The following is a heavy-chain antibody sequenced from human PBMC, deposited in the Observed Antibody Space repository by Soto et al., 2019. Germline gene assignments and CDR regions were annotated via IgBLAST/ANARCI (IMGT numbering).Heavy chain of an antibody. CDR2: IKQDGSEK. CDR1: AFTFSSYW. V-gene: IGHV3-7*03. Sequence: GGSLRLSCAASAFTFSSYWMSWVRQAPGKGLEWVANIKQDGSEKYYVDSVKGRFTISRDNAKNSLYLQMNSLRAEGTAVYYCARVLFEAARRGEYAFDIWGQGTMVTVSS. J-gene: IGHJ3*02. CDR3: ARVLFEAARRGEYAFDI. D-gene: IGHD3-16*01.